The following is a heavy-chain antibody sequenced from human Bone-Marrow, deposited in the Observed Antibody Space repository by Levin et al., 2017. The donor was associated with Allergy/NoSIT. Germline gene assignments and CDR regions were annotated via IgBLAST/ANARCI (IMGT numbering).Heavy chain of an antibody. J-gene: IGHJ3*02. V-gene: IGHV3-7*01. CDR3: VRDSGGAYSSGGYDAFDI. CDR2: MNRDGSQT. Sequence: GGSLRLSCAASGFTFSNYWMAWFRQAPGKGLEWVAHMNRDGSQTYYEDSLKGRFTISRDNAKNSLYLQMSSLRVEDTALYYCVRDSGGAYSSGGYDAFDIWGQGTIVTVSS. D-gene: IGHD6-19*01. CDR1: GFTFSNYW.